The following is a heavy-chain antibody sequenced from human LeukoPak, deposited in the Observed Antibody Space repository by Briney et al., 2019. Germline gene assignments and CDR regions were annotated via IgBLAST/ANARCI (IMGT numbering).Heavy chain of an antibody. Sequence: SVKVSCKASGGTFSSYAISWVRQAPGQGLEWMGRIIPIFGTANYAQKFQGRVTVTTDESTSTAYMELSSLRSEDTAVYYCAREGLADFDYWGQGTLVTVSS. D-gene: IGHD3-16*01. V-gene: IGHV1-69*05. CDR3: AREGLADFDY. CDR1: GGTFSSYA. J-gene: IGHJ4*02. CDR2: IIPIFGTA.